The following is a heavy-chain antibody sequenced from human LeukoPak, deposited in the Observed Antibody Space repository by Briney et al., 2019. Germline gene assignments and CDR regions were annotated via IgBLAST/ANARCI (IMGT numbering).Heavy chain of an antibody. CDR3: AKDQAGSSWFLDY. V-gene: IGHV3-30*18. J-gene: IGHJ4*02. CDR1: GFTFSSYG. Sequence: GKSLRLSCAASGFTFSSYGMHWVRQAPGKGLEWVAVISNDESNKYYADSVKGRFTISRDNSKNTLYMQMNSLRVEDTAVYYCAKDQAGSSWFLDYWGQGTRVTVSS. D-gene: IGHD6-13*01. CDR2: ISNDESNK.